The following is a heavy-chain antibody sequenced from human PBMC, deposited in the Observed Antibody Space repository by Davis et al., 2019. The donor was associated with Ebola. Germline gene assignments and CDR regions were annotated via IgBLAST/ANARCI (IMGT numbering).Heavy chain of an antibody. CDR2: INPNSGGT. CDR1: GYTFTSYD. J-gene: IGHJ3*02. D-gene: IGHD2-2*02. V-gene: IGHV1-2*02. Sequence: ASVKVSCKASGYTFTSYDINWVRQAPGQGLEWMGWINPNSGGTNYAQKFQGRVTMTRDTSTSTVYMELSSLRSEDTAVYYCARGHLARGTSCYTRCRAFDIWGQGTMVTVSS. CDR3: ARGHLARGTSCYTRCRAFDI.